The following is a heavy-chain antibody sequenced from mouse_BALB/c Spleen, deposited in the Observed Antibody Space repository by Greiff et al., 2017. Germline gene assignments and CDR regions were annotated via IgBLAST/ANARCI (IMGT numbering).Heavy chain of an antibody. V-gene: IGHV1-39*01. J-gene: IGHJ4*01. CDR2: IDPYYGGT. CDR1: GYSFTGYN. CDR3: AAMITTGNYYAMDD. D-gene: IGHD2-4*01. Sequence: EVQLQQSGPELEKPGASVKISCKASGYSFTGYNMNWVKQSNGKSLEWIGNIDPYYGGTSYNQKFKGKATVTVDKSSSTAYMQLKSRTSEDSAVYYCAAMITTGNYYAMDDWGQGTSVTVSS.